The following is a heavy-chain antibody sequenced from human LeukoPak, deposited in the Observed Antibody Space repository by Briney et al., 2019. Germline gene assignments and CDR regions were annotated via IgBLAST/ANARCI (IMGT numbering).Heavy chain of an antibody. Sequence: GRSLRLSCAASGFTFSSYAMHWVRQAPGKGLEWVAVISYDGSNKYYADSVKGRFTISRDNSKNTLYLQMNSLRAEDTAVYYSARDPHYGDDGGYWGQGTLVTVSS. CDR2: ISYDGSNK. D-gene: IGHD4-17*01. V-gene: IGHV3-30-3*01. CDR3: ARDPHYGDDGGY. CDR1: GFTFSSYA. J-gene: IGHJ4*02.